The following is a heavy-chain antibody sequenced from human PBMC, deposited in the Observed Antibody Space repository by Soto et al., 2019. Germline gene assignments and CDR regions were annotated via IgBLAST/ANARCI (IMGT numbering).Heavy chain of an antibody. V-gene: IGHV1-3*01. D-gene: IGHD1-1*01. CDR3: ARGRGDYNWNLAV. CDR2: INAGNGNT. Sequence: ASVKVSCKASGYTFTSYAMRWVRQAPGQRLEWMGWINAGNGNTKSSQKFQGRVTITRDTSASTAYMELSSLRSEDTAVYYCARGRGDYNWNLAVWGQGTTVTVSS. CDR1: GYTFTSYA. J-gene: IGHJ6*02.